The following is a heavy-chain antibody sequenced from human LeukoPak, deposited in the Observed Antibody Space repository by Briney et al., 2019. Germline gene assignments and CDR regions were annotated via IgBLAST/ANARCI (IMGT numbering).Heavy chain of an antibody. CDR1: GFTFSSYA. Sequence: GGSLRLSCAAPGFTFSSYAMSWVRQAPGKGLEWVSAISGSGGSTYYADSVKGRFTISRDNSKNTLYLQMNSLRAEDTAVYYCAKAKYGGWYGGFDYWGQGTLVTVSS. D-gene: IGHD6-19*01. CDR2: ISGSGGST. CDR3: AKAKYGGWYGGFDY. V-gene: IGHV3-23*01. J-gene: IGHJ4*02.